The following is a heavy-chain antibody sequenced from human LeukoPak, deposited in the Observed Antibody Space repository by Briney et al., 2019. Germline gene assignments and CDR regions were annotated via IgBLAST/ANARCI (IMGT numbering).Heavy chain of an antibody. J-gene: IGHJ5*02. CDR3: ARDRTDYYDSSGYYTP. V-gene: IGHV1-69*06. CDR2: IIPIFGTA. CDR1: GGTFSSYA. Sequence: SVKASCKASGGTFSSYAISWVRQAPGQGLEWMGGIIPIFGTANYAQKFQGRVTITADKSTSTAYMELSSLRSEDTAVYYCARDRTDYYDSSGYYTPWGQGTLVTVSS. D-gene: IGHD3-22*01.